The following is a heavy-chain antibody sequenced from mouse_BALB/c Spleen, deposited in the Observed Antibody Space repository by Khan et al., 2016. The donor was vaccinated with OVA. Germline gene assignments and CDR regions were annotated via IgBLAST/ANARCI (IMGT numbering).Heavy chain of an antibody. V-gene: IGHV5-9-3*01. J-gene: IGHJ1*01. CDR3: ARPPITTVVATSYWFFDV. D-gene: IGHD1-1*01. CDR1: GFTFSTYA. Sequence: EVELVESGGGLVKSGGSLKLSCAASGFTFSTYAMSWVRQTPEKRLEWVATISTGDTYTYYPDSVKGRFTISRDNAKNTLYLQMSSLRSEGTAMYYCARPPITTVVATSYWFFDVWGAGTTVTVST. CDR2: ISTGDTYT.